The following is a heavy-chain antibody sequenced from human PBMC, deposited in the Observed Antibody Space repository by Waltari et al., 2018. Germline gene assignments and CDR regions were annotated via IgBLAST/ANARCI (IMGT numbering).Heavy chain of an antibody. CDR3: ARDEGCSSTSCYEAYGMDV. CDR2: IIPIFGTA. Sequence: QVQLVQSGAEVKKPGSSVKVSCKASGGTFSSYAISWVRQAHGQGLEWMGGIIPIFGTANYAQKFQGRVTITADEYTSTAYMELSSLRSEDTAVYYCARDEGCSSTSCYEAYGMDVWGQGTTVTVSS. V-gene: IGHV1-69*01. CDR1: GGTFSSYA. D-gene: IGHD2-2*01. J-gene: IGHJ6*02.